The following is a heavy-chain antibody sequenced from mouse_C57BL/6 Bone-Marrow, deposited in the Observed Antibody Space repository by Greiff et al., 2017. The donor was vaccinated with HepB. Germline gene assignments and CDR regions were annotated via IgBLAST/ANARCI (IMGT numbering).Heavy chain of an antibody. V-gene: IGHV1-4*01. D-gene: IGHD2-10*01. CDR1: GYTFTSYT. CDR2: INPSSGYT. CDR3: ASPFYGNSFAY. Sequence: QVQLQQSGAELARPGASVKMSCKASGYTFTSYTMHWVKQRPGQGLEWIGYINPSSGYTKYNQKFKDKATLTADKSSSTAYMQLSSLTSEDSAVYYCASPFYGNSFAYWGQGTLVTVSA. J-gene: IGHJ3*01.